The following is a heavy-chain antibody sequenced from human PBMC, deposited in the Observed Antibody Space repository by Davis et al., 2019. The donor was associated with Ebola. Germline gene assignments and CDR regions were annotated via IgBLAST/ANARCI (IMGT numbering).Heavy chain of an antibody. Sequence: PGGSLRLSCAASGFSFSSYGMSWVRQAPGKWLEWVSAISGSGISTYYADSVKGRFTISRDNAKNTLYLQMNRLRAEDTAVYYCLGDPNWAFGYWGQGTLVTVSS. D-gene: IGHD7-27*01. J-gene: IGHJ4*02. V-gene: IGHV3-23*01. CDR1: GFSFSSYG. CDR3: LGDPNWAFGY. CDR2: ISGSGIST.